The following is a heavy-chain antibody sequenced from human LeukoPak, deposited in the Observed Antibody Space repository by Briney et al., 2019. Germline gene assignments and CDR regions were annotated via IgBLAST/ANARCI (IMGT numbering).Heavy chain of an antibody. J-gene: IGHJ4*02. CDR3: ARSPKYYYDSSGYYLFDY. CDR2: ISAYNGNT. D-gene: IGHD3-22*01. Sequence: EASVKVSCKASGYTFTSYGISWVRQAPGQGLEWMGWISAYNGNTNYAQKLQGRVTMTTDTSTSTAYMGLRSLRSDDTAVYYCARSPKYYYDSSGYYLFDYWGQGTLVTVSS. CDR1: GYTFTSYG. V-gene: IGHV1-18*01.